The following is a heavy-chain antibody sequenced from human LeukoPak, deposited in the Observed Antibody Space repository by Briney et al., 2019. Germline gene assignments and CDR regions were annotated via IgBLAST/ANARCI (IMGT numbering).Heavy chain of an antibody. CDR3: ARGLDCSSTSCYTAIDY. CDR2: INHSGST. V-gene: IGHV4-34*01. D-gene: IGHD2-2*02. Sequence: SETLSLTCAVYGGSFSGYYWSWIRQPPGKGLGWIEEINHSGSTNYNPSLKSRVTISVDTSKDQFSLKLSSVTAADTAVYYCARGLDCSSTSCYTAIDYWGQGTLVTVSS. J-gene: IGHJ4*02. CDR1: GGSFSGYY.